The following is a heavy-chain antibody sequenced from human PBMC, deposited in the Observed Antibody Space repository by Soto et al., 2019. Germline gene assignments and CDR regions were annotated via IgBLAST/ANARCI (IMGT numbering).Heavy chain of an antibody. Sequence: PSETLSLTCAVSGGSISSGGYSWSWIRQPPGKGLEWIGYIYHSGSTYYNPSLKSRVTISVDRSKNQFSLKLSSVTAADTAVYYCARATGRSGKNWFDPWGKGTLVTVSS. CDR1: GGSISSGGYS. CDR2: IYHSGST. J-gene: IGHJ5*02. CDR3: ARATGRSGKNWFDP. D-gene: IGHD3-10*01. V-gene: IGHV4-30-2*01.